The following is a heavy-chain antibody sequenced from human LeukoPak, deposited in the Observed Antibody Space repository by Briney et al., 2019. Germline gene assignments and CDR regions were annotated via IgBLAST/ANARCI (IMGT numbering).Heavy chain of an antibody. CDR1: GFTFSSYW. Sequence: GGSLRLSCAASGFTFSSYWINWVRQAPGKGLEWVAVINQDGSEKYYVDSVKGRFAISRDNAKNSLYLQMNSLRAEDTAVYYCARDFRNAGDYWGQGTLVTVSS. J-gene: IGHJ4*02. V-gene: IGHV3-7*01. D-gene: IGHD1-14*01. CDR2: INQDGSEK. CDR3: ARDFRNAGDY.